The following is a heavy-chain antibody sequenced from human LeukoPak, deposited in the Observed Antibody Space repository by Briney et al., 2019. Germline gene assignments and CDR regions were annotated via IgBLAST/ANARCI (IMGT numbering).Heavy chain of an antibody. V-gene: IGHV3-7*01. CDR3: ARDKVVGPSNFDY. CDR2: IKQDGSEK. D-gene: IGHD1-26*01. CDR1: GFTFSDYN. J-gene: IGHJ4*02. Sequence: PGGSLRLSCAASGFTFSDYNMRWIRQAPGKGLEWVANIKQDGSEKYYVDSVKGRFTISRDNAKNSLYLQMNSLRAEDTAVYYCARDKVVGPSNFDYWGQGTLVTVSS.